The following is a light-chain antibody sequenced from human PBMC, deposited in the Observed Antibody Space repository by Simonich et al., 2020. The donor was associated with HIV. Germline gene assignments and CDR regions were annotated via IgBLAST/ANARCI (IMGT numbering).Light chain of an antibody. CDR1: QSLLHSNGYTY. Sequence: DIVMTKSPLSLPVTPGEPASISCRSSQSLLHSNGYTYLDWYLQKPGQSPQLLIYLGSNRASGVPDRFSGSGSGTEYTLRISRVEAEDVGVYYCMQTLQTRTFGPGTKVDIK. CDR3: MQTLQTRT. V-gene: IGKV2-28*01. CDR2: LGS. J-gene: IGKJ3*01.